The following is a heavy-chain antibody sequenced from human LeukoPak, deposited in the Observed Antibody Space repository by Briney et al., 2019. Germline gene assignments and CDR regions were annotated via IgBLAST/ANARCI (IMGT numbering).Heavy chain of an antibody. CDR3: ARDRVGATTNFDY. D-gene: IGHD1-26*01. V-gene: IGHV3-53*01. CDR2: SGGNT. Sequence: SGGNTYYADSVKGRFTISRDNSKNTLYLRMNSLRAEDTAVYYCARDRVGATTNFDYWGQGTLVTVSS. J-gene: IGHJ4*02.